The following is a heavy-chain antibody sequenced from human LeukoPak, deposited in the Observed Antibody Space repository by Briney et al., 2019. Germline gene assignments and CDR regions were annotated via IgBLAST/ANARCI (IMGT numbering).Heavy chain of an antibody. D-gene: IGHD6-13*01. J-gene: IGHJ4*02. V-gene: IGHV1-18*01. CDR3: ARDDPYTAAAGADY. Sequence: SVKVSCKVSGYTITRYGISGVRQAPGQGLEWMGWISVYNSNTNYAQKVQDRVNMTTDPSTTTAYMALRSLRSDDTAVYYCARDDPYTAAAGADYWGQGTLVTVSS. CDR1: GYTITRYG. CDR2: ISVYNSNT.